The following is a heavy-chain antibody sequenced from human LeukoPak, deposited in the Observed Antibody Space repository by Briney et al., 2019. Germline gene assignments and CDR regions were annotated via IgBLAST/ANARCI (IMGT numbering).Heavy chain of an antibody. CDR3: ARGLGRLADIDY. V-gene: IGHV4-59*01. J-gene: IGHJ4*02. CDR2: IYYSGST. CDR1: GGSISSYY. Sequence: SETLSLTCTVSGGSISSYYRSWIRQPPGKGLEWIGYIYYSGSTNYNPSLKSRVTISVDTSKNQFSLKLSSVTAADTAVYYCARGLGRLADIDYWGQGTLVTVSS. D-gene: IGHD6-19*01.